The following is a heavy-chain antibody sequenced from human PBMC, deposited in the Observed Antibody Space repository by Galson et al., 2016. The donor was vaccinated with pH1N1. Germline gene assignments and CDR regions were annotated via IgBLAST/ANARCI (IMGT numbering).Heavy chain of an antibody. Sequence: SLRLSCAASGFTFSTYAMHWVRQAPGKGLEWVAATLYDGGSQYYADSVKGRFTISRDNSKNTLYLEMNSLRGEDTAVYYCAKDGEYSAYEGTSWGQGTLVTVSS. CDR1: GFTFSTYA. D-gene: IGHD5-12*01. J-gene: IGHJ4*02. CDR3: AKDGEYSAYEGTS. V-gene: IGHV3-30*18. CDR2: TLYDGGSQ.